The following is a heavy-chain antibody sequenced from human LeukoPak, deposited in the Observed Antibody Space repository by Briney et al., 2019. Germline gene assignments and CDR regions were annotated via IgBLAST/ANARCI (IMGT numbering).Heavy chain of an antibody. J-gene: IGHJ4*02. CDR2: IYYSGST. CDR1: GGSISSYY. Sequence: ASETLSLTCTVSGGSISSYYWSWIRQPPGKGLEWIGYIYYSGSTNYNPSLKSRVTISVDTSKNQFSLKLSSVTAADTAVYYCARERPIPGGRWYFDYWGQGTLVTVSS. D-gene: IGHD2-2*01. CDR3: ARERPIPGGRWYFDY. V-gene: IGHV4-59*01.